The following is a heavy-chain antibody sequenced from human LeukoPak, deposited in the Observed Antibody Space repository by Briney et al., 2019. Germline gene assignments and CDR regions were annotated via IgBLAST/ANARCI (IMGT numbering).Heavy chain of an antibody. V-gene: IGHV1-46*01. CDR2: INPSGGST. CDR3: ARGWGSSSWSPHYYYYGMDV. CDR1: GYTFTSYY. D-gene: IGHD6-13*01. J-gene: IGHJ6*02. Sequence: ASVKVSCKASGYTFTSYYMHWVRQAPGQGLEWMGIINPSGGSTSYAQKFQGRVTMTRDTSTSTVYMELSSLRSEDTAVYYCARGWGSSSWSPHYYYYGMDVWGQGTTVTVSS.